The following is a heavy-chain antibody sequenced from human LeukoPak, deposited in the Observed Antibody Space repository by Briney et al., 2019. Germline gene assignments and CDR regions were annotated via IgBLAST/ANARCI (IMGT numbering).Heavy chain of an antibody. Sequence: PGGSLRLSCAASGFTFSSYSMNWVRQAPGKGLEWVSSISSSSSYIYYADSVKGRFTIPRDNAKNSLYLQMNSLRAEDTAVYYCARDREGATLNDAFDIWGQGTMVTVSS. CDR1: GFTFSSYS. V-gene: IGHV3-21*01. D-gene: IGHD1-26*01. CDR3: ARDREGATLNDAFDI. J-gene: IGHJ3*02. CDR2: ISSSSSYI.